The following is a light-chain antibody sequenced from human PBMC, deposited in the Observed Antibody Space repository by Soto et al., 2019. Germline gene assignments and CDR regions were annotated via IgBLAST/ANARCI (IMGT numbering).Light chain of an antibody. CDR2: DVN. CDR3: SSYTSSSTHV. CDR1: SSDIGSFTF. V-gene: IGLV2-14*03. J-gene: IGLJ1*01. Sequence: QSALTQPASVSGSPEQSITISCTGTSSDIGSFTFVSWYQQHPGKVPKLMIFDVNRRPSGVSDRFSGSKSGNTASLTISGLQAEDEGDYYCSSYTSSSTHVFGSGTKLTVL.